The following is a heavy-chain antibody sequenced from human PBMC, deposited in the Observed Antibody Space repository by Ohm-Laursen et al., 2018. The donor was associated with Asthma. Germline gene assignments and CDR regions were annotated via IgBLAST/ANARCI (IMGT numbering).Heavy chain of an antibody. D-gene: IGHD4-17*01. CDR2: IYYSGST. CDR3: ARDPPVTTVTTGEYFDY. V-gene: IGHV4-61*01. J-gene: IGHJ4*02. Sequence: GTLSLTCTVSGGSVSSGSYYWSWIRQPPGKGLEWIGYIYYSGSTNYNPSLKSRVTISVDTSKNQFSLKLSSVTAADTAVYYCARDPPVTTVTTGEYFDYWGQGTLVTVTS. CDR1: GGSVSSGSYY.